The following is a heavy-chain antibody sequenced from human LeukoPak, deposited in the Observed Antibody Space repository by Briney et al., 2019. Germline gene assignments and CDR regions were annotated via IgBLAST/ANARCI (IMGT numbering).Heavy chain of an antibody. CDR3: AGGSGWVTDS. V-gene: IGHV3-7*01. Sequence: GGSLRLSCAASGFTFSAYWMNWVRQAPGKGLEWVANIKQDGSEKYYVDSVKGRFTISRDNAKNSLYLQMNGLRAEDTAVYFCAGGSGWVTDSWGQGTLVTVSA. J-gene: IGHJ4*02. CDR1: GFTFSAYW. CDR2: IKQDGSEK. D-gene: IGHD6-19*01.